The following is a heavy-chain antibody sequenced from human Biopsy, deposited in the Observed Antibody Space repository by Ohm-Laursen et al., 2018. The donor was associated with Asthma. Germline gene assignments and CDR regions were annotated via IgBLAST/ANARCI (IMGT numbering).Heavy chain of an antibody. D-gene: IGHD2-15*01. V-gene: IGHV4-59*01. J-gene: IGHJ4*02. CDR2: IHYSGST. CDR3: AGFCSGGNCPDH. CDR1: GVSIRSYY. Sequence: SETLSLTCAGSGVSIRSYYWTWIRQPPGKGLEWIGNIHYSGSTYSNPSLKSRVTISVDTSKKQISLRLSSVIAADTAVYYCAGFCSGGNCPDHWGQGTLVTVSS.